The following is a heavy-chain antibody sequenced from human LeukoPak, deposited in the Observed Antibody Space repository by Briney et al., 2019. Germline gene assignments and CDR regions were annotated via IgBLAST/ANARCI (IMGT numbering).Heavy chain of an antibody. CDR3: ARARSSYGYGDAFDI. D-gene: IGHD5-18*01. CDR1: GLIFSTYS. V-gene: IGHV3-30*04. Sequence: GGSLRLSCSVSGLIFSTYSMHWVRQAPGKGLEWVAFISYDGSSKYYADSVKGRFTISRDNSKNTLYLQMNSLRAEDTAVYYCARARSSYGYGDAFDIWGQGTMVTVSS. CDR2: ISYDGSSK. J-gene: IGHJ3*02.